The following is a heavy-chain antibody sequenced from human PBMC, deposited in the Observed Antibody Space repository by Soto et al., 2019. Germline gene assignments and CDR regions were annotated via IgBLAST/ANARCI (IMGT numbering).Heavy chain of an antibody. Sequence: GGSLRLSCVASGFTFSSYAMSWVRQAPGKGLEWVAAISASGGATLHADSVKGRFTVSRDNPKNTLHLQLNSLRADDTAVYYCAKDVAGGSRYRGAFDYWGRGTQVTVSS. J-gene: IGHJ4*02. CDR2: ISASGGAT. CDR3: AKDVAGGSRYRGAFDY. CDR1: GFTFSSYA. V-gene: IGHV3-23*01. D-gene: IGHD2-15*01.